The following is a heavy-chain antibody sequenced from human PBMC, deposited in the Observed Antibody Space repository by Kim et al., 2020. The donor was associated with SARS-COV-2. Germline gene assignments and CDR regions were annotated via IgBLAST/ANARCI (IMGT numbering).Heavy chain of an antibody. V-gene: IGHV4-39*01. J-gene: IGHJ6*02. CDR3: AAPRSSDYYYYGMDV. CDR2: IYYSGST. CDR1: GGSISSSSYY. Sequence: SETLSLTCTVSGGSISSSSYYWGWIRQPPGKGLEWIGSIYYSGSTYYNPSLKSGVTISVDTSKNQFSLKLSSVTAADTAVYYCAAPRSSDYYYYGMDVWGQGTTVTVSS. D-gene: IGHD6-25*01.